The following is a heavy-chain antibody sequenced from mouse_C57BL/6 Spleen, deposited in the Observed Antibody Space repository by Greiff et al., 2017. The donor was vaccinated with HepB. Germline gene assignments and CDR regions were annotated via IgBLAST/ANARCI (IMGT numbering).Heavy chain of an antibody. Sequence: QVQLKESGPGLVQPSQSLSITCTVSGFSLTSYGVHWVRQSPGKGLEWLGVIWSGGSTDYNAAFISRLSISKDNSKSQVFFKMNSLQADDTAIYYCARRVYDGYYGFAYWGQGTLVTVSA. CDR3: ARRVYDGYYGFAY. V-gene: IGHV2-2*01. J-gene: IGHJ3*01. CDR1: GFSLTSYG. CDR2: IWSGGST. D-gene: IGHD2-3*01.